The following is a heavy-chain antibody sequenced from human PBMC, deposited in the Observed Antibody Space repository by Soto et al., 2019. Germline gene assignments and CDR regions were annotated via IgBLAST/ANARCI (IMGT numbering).Heavy chain of an antibody. CDR3: ARGGASHAHPPDH. CDR2: ISHDESTT. Sequence: GGSLRLSCAASGFTLSNYWMHWIRQAPGKGLVWVSRISHDESTTTYADSVKGRFTISRDNAKSTVFLEMKSLRAEDTAVYYCARGGASHAHPPDHWGQGTLVTVSS. D-gene: IGHD2-8*01. V-gene: IGHV3-74*03. J-gene: IGHJ4*02. CDR1: GFTLSNYW.